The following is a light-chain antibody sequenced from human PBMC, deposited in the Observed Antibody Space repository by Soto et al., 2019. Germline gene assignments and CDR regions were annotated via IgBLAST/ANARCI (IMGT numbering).Light chain of an antibody. V-gene: IGKV1-17*03. Sequence: DIQMTQSPSAMSASVGDSITITCRASQGINNHLVWFQQKPGKVPQRLIYAASRLQSGVPSTFSGSGSGTEFTLPISRLQPEDSATYYCLQHNSYPLTFGGGTKVEI. CDR1: QGINNH. CDR3: LQHNSYPLT. J-gene: IGKJ4*01. CDR2: AAS.